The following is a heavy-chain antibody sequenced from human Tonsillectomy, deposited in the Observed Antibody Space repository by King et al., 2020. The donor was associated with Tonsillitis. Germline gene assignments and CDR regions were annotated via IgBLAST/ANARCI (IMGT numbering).Heavy chain of an antibody. Sequence: VQLVESGGGLVKPGGSLRLSCAASGFTVSSYSMNWVRQAPGKGLEWVSSISSSSSYIYSADSVKGRFTISRDNAKNSLYLQMNSLKAEDTAVYYCATGYCSGGGCYSSATFDYWGPGTLVTVSS. CDR2: ISSSSSYI. J-gene: IGHJ4*02. D-gene: IGHD2-15*01. V-gene: IGHV3-21*01. CDR3: ATGYCSGGGCYSSATFDY. CDR1: GFTVSSYS.